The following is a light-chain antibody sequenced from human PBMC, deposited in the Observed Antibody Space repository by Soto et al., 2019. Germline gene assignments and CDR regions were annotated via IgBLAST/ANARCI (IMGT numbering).Light chain of an antibody. CDR2: GVS. J-gene: IGKJ1*01. CDR1: QSVRPNF. Sequence: EIVLTQSPGTLSLSPGERATLSCRASQSVRPNFLAWYQQKPGQAPRLLIYGVSDRATGIPDRFSGSGSGTDFTLTITRLEPEDFAMYYCQRYDSSLTFGQGTKVDIK. CDR3: QRYDSSLT. V-gene: IGKV3-20*01.